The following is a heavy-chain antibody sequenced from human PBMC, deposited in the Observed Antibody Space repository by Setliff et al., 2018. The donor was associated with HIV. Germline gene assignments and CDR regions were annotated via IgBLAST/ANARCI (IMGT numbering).Heavy chain of an antibody. Sequence: LLETLSLTCSVSGASIRGHYWSWIRQSPGKGLEWIGNIYYSGNTNYNPSFKSRVTISVDTSKNQFSLRVNSVTAADTAVYYCARSLVPSGYYYGRHAFDIWGQGTKVTVSS. V-gene: IGHV4-59*08. CDR3: ARSLVPSGYYYGRHAFDI. D-gene: IGHD3-22*01. J-gene: IGHJ3*02. CDR2: IYYSGNT. CDR1: GASIRGHY.